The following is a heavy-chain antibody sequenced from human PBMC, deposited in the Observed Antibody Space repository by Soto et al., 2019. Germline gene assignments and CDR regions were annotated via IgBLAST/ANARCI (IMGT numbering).Heavy chain of an antibody. V-gene: IGHV3-13*05. D-gene: IGHD5-18*01. CDR1: GFTFISYD. CDR3: ARGGYENAFDI. CDR2: IGTAGDP. J-gene: IGHJ3*02. Sequence: PWGSLRLSCAASGFTFISYDIHFFRQATLKCLEWVSAIGTAGDPYYPGSVKGRFTISRENAKNFLYLQMNSLRAGDTAVYYCARGGYENAFDIWGQGTMVTVSS.